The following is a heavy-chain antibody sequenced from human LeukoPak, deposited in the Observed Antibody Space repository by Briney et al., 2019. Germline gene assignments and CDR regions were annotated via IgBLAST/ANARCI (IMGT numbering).Heavy chain of an antibody. Sequence: SETLSLTCTVSGYSISSGYYWGWIRQPPGKGLEWIGSIYHSGRTFYNPSLKSRVTISVDTSKNQFSLKLSSVTAADTAVYYCARLWFGELWPKLLWGQGTLVTVSS. J-gene: IGHJ4*02. CDR3: ARLWFGELWPKLL. V-gene: IGHV4-38-2*02. CDR2: IYHSGRT. CDR1: GYSISSGYY. D-gene: IGHD3-10*01.